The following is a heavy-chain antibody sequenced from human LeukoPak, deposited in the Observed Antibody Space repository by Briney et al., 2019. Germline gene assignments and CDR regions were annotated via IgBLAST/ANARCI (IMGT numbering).Heavy chain of an antibody. J-gene: IGHJ3*02. D-gene: IGHD5-24*01. V-gene: IGHV1-46*01. CDR1: GYTFTKYY. CDR2: INPGGDNT. Sequence: ASVKVSCKASGYTFTKYYIHWVRQPLGQGLEWMGLINPGGDNTNYAQNFQGRVTMTRDTSTSTVYMELSSLRSEDTAIYYCARIRDGYNDAYDIWGQGTVVTVPS. CDR3: ARIRDGYNDAYDI.